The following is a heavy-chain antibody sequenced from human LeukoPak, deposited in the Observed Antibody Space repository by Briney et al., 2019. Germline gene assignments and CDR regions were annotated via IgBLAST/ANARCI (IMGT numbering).Heavy chain of an antibody. D-gene: IGHD2/OR15-2a*01. Sequence: GGSLRLSCAASGFTFSSYAMSWVRQAPGKGLEWVAVISYDGSNKYYADSVKGRFTISRDNSKNTLYLQMNSLRAEDTAVHYCARDYPFSGSGAFDIWGQGTMVTVSS. CDR2: ISYDGSNK. CDR1: GFTFSSYA. CDR3: ARDYPFSGSGAFDI. V-gene: IGHV3-30-3*01. J-gene: IGHJ3*02.